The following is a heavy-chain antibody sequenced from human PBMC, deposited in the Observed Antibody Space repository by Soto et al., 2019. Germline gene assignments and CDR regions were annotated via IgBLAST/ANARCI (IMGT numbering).Heavy chain of an antibody. Sequence: SETLSLTCVVSGYSISSGHHWGWVRQPPGKGLEWIGLMYQSGTTYYNPSLKSRVTMTVDTSKNQFSLNLNSVSAADTAVYYCARRSSGSYGWFDPWGQGNLATVSSGVDVWGQGTTVTVSS. CDR3: ARRSSGSYGWFDPWGQGNLATVSSGVDV. CDR1: GYSISSGHH. CDR2: MYQSGTT. D-gene: IGHD1-26*01. J-gene: IGHJ6*02. V-gene: IGHV4-38-2*01.